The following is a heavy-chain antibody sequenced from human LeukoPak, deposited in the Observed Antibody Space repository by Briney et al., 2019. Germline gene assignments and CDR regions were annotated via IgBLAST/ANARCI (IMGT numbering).Heavy chain of an antibody. V-gene: IGHV4-59*08. J-gene: IGHJ4*02. CDR2: IYYSGNT. CDR1: GGSISSYY. D-gene: IGHD1-26*01. CDR3: ARHGASGSYLYYFDY. Sequence: SETLSLTCTVSGGSISSYYWSWTRQTPGKGLEWIGYIYYSGNTNYNPSLKSRVTISVDTSKNQFSLKLSSVTAADTAVYFCARHGASGSYLYYFDYWGQGTLVTVSS.